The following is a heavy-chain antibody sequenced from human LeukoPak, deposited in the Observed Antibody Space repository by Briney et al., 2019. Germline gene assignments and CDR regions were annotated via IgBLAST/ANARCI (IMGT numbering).Heavy chain of an antibody. CDR2: IYYSGST. J-gene: IGHJ3*02. CDR3: ARSTGDLGDAFDI. Sequence: PSETLSLTCTVSGGSISSSSYYWGWIRQPPGKGLEWIGSIYYSGSTNYNPSLKSRVTISVDTSKNQFSLKLSSVTAADTAVYYCARSTGDLGDAFDIWGQGTMVTVSS. D-gene: IGHD7-27*01. CDR1: GGSISSSSYY. V-gene: IGHV4-39*07.